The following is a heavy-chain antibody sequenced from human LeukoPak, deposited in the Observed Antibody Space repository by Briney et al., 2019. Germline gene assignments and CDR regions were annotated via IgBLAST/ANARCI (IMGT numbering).Heavy chain of an antibody. CDR2: IFYNGNT. V-gene: IGHV4-59*08. D-gene: IGHD4-17*01. CDR1: GDSIFTYY. J-gene: IGHJ4*02. Sequence: SETLSLACTVSGDSIFTYYWSWIRQTPGKGLEWIGNIFYNGNTNYKSSLKSRVTISVDTSKNQFSLRLSSVTAADTAVYYCATQRGKTYATFDFWGQGSLVTVSS. CDR3: ATQRGKTYATFDF.